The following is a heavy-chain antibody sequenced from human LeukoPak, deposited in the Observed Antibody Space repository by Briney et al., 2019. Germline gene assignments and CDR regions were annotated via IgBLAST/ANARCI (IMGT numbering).Heavy chain of an antibody. CDR1: GYTFTGYY. V-gene: IGHV1-2*02. Sequence: ASVKVSCKASGYTFTGYYMHWVRQVPGQGLEWMGWINPNSGDTNYAQKFQGRVTMTEDTSTDTAYMELSSLRSEDTAVYYCATSVWFGTSDYWGQGTLVTVSS. CDR3: ATSVWFGTSDY. CDR2: INPNSGDT. D-gene: IGHD3-10*01. J-gene: IGHJ4*02.